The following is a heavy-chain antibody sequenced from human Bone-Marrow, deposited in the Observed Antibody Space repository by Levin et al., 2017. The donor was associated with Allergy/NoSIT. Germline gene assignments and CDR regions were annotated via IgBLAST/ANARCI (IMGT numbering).Heavy chain of an antibody. D-gene: IGHD4-17*01. J-gene: IGHJ6*02. Sequence: GESLKISCAASGFTFSSYGMHWVRQAPGKGLEWVAVISYDGSNKYYADSVKGRFTISRDNSKNTLYLQMNSLRAEDTAVYFCAKAVSTVTFGYYYGMDVWGQGTTVTVSS. CDR3: AKAVSTVTFGYYYGMDV. CDR1: GFTFSSYG. CDR2: ISYDGSNK. V-gene: IGHV3-30*18.